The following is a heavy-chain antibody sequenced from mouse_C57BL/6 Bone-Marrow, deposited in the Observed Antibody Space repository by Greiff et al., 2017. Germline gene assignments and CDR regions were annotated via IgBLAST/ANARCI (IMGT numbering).Heavy chain of an antibody. CDR2: IYPRDGST. V-gene: IGHV1-85*01. J-gene: IGHJ4*01. CDR1: GYTFTSYD. CDR3: ARGLLCSMDY. D-gene: IGHD2-1*01. Sequence: VQLQQSGPELVKPGASVKLSCKASGYTFTSYDINWVKQRPGQGLAWIGWIYPRDGSTTYNEKFKGKATLTVDTLSSTAYMELQSLTSEDAAVYCCARGLLCSMDYWGQGTSVTVSS.